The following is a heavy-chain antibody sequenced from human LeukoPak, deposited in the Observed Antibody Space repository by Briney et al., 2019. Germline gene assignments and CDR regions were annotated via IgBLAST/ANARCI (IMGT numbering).Heavy chain of an antibody. CDR1: GGSFSGYY. J-gene: IGHJ6*03. V-gene: IGHV4-34*01. D-gene: IGHD3-3*01. CDR2: INHSGST. CDR3: AGGVATIFGVVTYYMDV. Sequence: SETLSLTCAVYGGSFSGYYWSWIRQPPGKGLEWIGEINHSGSTNYNPSLKSRVTISVDTSKNQFSLKLSSVTAADTAVYYCAGGVATIFGVVTYYMDVWGKGTTVRVSS.